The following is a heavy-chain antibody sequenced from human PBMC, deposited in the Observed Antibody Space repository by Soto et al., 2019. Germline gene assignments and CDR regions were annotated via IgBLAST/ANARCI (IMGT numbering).Heavy chain of an antibody. Sequence: QVQLVESGGGVVQPGRSLRLSCAASGFTFSSYAMHWVRQAPGKGLEWVAVISYDGSNKYYADSVKGRFTISRDNSKNTLYLQMNSLRAEDTAVYYCARDVWFGVWGQGTLVTVSS. CDR3: ARDVWFGV. D-gene: IGHD3-10*01. V-gene: IGHV3-30-3*01. J-gene: IGHJ4*02. CDR2: ISYDGSNK. CDR1: GFTFSSYA.